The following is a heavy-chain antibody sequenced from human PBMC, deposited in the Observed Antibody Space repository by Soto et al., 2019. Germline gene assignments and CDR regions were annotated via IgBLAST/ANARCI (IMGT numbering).Heavy chain of an antibody. CDR3: ARDRVVVAANPYYYYGMDV. D-gene: IGHD2-15*01. CDR2: IWYDGSNK. Sequence: EGSLRLSCAASGFTFSSYGMHWVRQAPGKGLEWVAVIWYDGSNKYYADSVKGRFTISRDNSKNTLYLQMNSLRAEDTAVYYCARDRVVVAANPYYYYGMDVWGQGTTVTVSS. CDR1: GFTFSSYG. V-gene: IGHV3-33*01. J-gene: IGHJ6*02.